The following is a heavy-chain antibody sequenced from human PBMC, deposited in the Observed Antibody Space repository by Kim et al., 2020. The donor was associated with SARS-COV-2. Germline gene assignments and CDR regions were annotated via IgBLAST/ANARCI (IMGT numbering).Heavy chain of an antibody. CDR2: INHSGST. D-gene: IGHD6-13*01. J-gene: IGHJ4*02. CDR1: GGSFSGYY. Sequence: SETLSLTCAVYGGSFSGYYWSWIRQPPGKGLEWIGEINHSGSTNYNPSLKSRVTISVDTSKNQFSLKLSSVTAADTAVYYCARGYPGIAAAGENGGEFDYWGQGTLVTVSS. CDR3: ARGYPGIAAAGENGGEFDY. V-gene: IGHV4-34*01.